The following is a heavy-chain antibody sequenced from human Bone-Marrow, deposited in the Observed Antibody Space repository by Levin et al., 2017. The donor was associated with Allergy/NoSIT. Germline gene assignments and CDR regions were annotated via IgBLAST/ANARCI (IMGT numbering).Heavy chain of an antibody. J-gene: IGHJ3*02. Sequence: SCAASGFTFSTYAMHWVRQAPGKGLEWAALVSKDGINKYYGDSVRGRFTISRDNSKNMMYLQMDSLRAEDTAVYYCAKSLYGSGDAFDIWGQGTLVTVSS. CDR1: GFTFSTYA. D-gene: IGHD3-10*01. V-gene: IGHV3-30-3*01. CDR3: AKSLYGSGDAFDI. CDR2: VSKDGINK.